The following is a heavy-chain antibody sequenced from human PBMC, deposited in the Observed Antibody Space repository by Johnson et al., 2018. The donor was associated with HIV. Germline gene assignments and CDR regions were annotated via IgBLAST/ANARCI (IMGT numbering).Heavy chain of an antibody. CDR3: ATPWDLLGAFDI. V-gene: IGHV3-15*01. CDR2: IKSNTDGGSS. CDR1: GFTFSSYA. J-gene: IGHJ3*02. D-gene: IGHD1-26*01. Sequence: VQLVESGGGLVQPGGSLRLSCAASGFTFSSYAMSWVRQAPGKGLEGVGHIKSNTDGGSSDYVASVKDRFTISRDDSKNTLYLQMNSLKIEDTAVYYCATPWDLLGAFDIWGQGTMVTVSS.